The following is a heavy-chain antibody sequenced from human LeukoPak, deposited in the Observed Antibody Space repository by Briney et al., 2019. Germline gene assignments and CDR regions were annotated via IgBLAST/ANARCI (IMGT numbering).Heavy chain of an antibody. D-gene: IGHD1-1*01. CDR2: IIPILGIA. CDR3: AGVRRLPQNEDYYYYGMDV. CDR1: GYTFTSYV. J-gene: IGHJ6*02. V-gene: IGHV1-69*04. Sequence: GASVKVSCKASGYTFTSYVISWVRQAPGQGLEWMGRIIPILGIANYAQKFQGRVTITADKSTSTAYMELSSLRSEDTAVYYCAGVRRLPQNEDYYYYGMDVWGQGTTVTVSS.